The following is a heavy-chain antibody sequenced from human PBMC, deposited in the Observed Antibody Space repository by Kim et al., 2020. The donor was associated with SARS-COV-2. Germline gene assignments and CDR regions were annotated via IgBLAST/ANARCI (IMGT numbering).Heavy chain of an antibody. CDR2: INPNSGGT. CDR3: AREVTIFGVRYFDY. CDR1: GYTFTGYY. Sequence: ASVKVSCKASGYTFTGYYMHWVRQAPGQGLEWMGRINPNSGGTNYAQKFQGRVTMTRDTSISTAYMELSRLRSDDTAVYYCAREVTIFGVRYFDYWGQGTLVTVSS. J-gene: IGHJ4*02. V-gene: IGHV1-2*06. D-gene: IGHD3-3*01.